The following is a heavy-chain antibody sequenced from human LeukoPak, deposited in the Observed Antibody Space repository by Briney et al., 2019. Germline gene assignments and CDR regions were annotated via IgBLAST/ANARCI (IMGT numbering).Heavy chain of an antibody. D-gene: IGHD1-26*01. Sequence: PGGSLRLSCTASGFTFGDYAMSWFRQAPGKGLEWVGFIRSKAYGGTTEYAASVKGRFTISRDDSKSIAYLQMNSLKTEDTAVYYCTRLYSGSYLGVGDYWGQGTLVTVSS. J-gene: IGHJ4*02. CDR1: GFTFGDYA. CDR2: IRSKAYGGTT. CDR3: TRLYSGSYLGVGDY. V-gene: IGHV3-49*03.